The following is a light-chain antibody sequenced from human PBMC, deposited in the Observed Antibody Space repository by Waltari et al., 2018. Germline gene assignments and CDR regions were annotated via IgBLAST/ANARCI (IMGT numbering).Light chain of an antibody. CDR1: QRVSSD. V-gene: IGKV3-11*01. Sequence: EIVRTQSPATRSLSPGERATLACRASQRVSSDLGWYQQKPGQAPRLLIYDASTSATGIPARFSGSGSCTDFTLTISRLEPADFAVYYCQQRRNWPITFGPGTRLEI. CDR2: DAS. J-gene: IGKJ5*01. CDR3: QQRRNWPIT.